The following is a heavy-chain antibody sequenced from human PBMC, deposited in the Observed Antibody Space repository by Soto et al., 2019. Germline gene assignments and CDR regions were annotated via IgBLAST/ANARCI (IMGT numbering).Heavy chain of an antibody. CDR1: GYTFTCYY. CDR3: ARKMTTVTTGRYYYYYGMDV. D-gene: IGHD4-4*01. V-gene: IGHV1-2*02. Sequence: XSVKVSCKASGYTFTCYYMHWVRQAPGQGLEWMGWINPNSGGTNYAQKFQGRVTMTRDTSISTAYMELSRLRSDDTAVYYCARKMTTVTTGRYYYYYGMDVWGQGTTVTVSS. CDR2: INPNSGGT. J-gene: IGHJ6*02.